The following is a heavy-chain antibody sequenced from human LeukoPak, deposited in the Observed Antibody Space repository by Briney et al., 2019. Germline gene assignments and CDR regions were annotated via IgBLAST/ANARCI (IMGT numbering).Heavy chain of an antibody. V-gene: IGHV4-4*07. J-gene: IGHJ4*02. CDR1: GGSISSYY. Sequence: PSETLSLTCTVSGGSISSYYWSWIRQPAGKGLEWIGRNYTSGSTNYNPSLKSRVTMSVDTSKNQFSLKLSSVTAADTAVYYCARERMDYYDSSGYLDYWGQGTLVTVSS. CDR3: ARERMDYYDSSGYLDY. CDR2: NYTSGST. D-gene: IGHD3-22*01.